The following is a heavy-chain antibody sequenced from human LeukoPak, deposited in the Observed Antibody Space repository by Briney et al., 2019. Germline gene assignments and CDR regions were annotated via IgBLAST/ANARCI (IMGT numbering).Heavy chain of an antibody. CDR3: ATRYYYGSGSYNDY. CDR2: INHSGST. D-gene: IGHD3-10*01. J-gene: IGHJ4*02. CDR1: GGSFSGYC. Sequence: PSETLSLTRAVYGGSFSGYCWSWIRQPPGKGLDWIGEINHSGSTNYNPSLKSRVTISVDTSKNQFSLKLSSVTAADTAVYYCATRYYYGSGSYNDYWGQGTLVTVSS. V-gene: IGHV4-34*01.